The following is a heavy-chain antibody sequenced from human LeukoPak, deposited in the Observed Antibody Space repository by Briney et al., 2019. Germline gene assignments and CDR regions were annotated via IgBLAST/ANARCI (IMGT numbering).Heavy chain of an antibody. CDR1: GFTFSGYA. D-gene: IGHD3-22*01. CDR2: ISSNGGST. Sequence: PGGSLRLSCAASGFTFSGYAMHWVRQAPGKGLEYVSAISSNGGSTYYANSVKGRFTISRDNSKNTLYLQMGSLRAEDMAVYYCAKSSLLLWFETWGQGTLVTVSS. V-gene: IGHV3-64*01. CDR3: AKSSLLLWFET. J-gene: IGHJ5*02.